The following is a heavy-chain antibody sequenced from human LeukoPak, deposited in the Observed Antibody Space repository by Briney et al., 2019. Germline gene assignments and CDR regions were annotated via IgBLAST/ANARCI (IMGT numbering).Heavy chain of an antibody. CDR3: ASRSRFLEWLWID. J-gene: IGHJ4*02. CDR1: GGSVSSYY. Sequence: PSETLSLTCTVSGGSVSSYYWSWIRQPPGKGLEWIGYIYYSGSTNYNPSLKSRVTISVDTSKNQFSLKLSSVTAADTAVYYCASRSRFLEWLWIDWGQGTLVTVSS. D-gene: IGHD3-3*01. V-gene: IGHV4-59*02. CDR2: IYYSGST.